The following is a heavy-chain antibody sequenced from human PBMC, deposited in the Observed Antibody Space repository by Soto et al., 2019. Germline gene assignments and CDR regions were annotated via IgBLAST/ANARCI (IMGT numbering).Heavy chain of an antibody. CDR1: GFTFSSYS. D-gene: IGHD5-18*01. CDR2: ISSSSSYI. V-gene: IGHV3-21*01. CDR3: AREGYSYGKIFDY. J-gene: IGHJ4*02. Sequence: EVQLVESGGGLVKPGGSLRLSCAASGFTFSSYSMTWVRQAPGKGLEWVSSISSSSSYIYYADSVKGRFTISRDTAKNSLYLQMNSLRAEDTAVYYCAREGYSYGKIFDYWGQGTLVTVSS.